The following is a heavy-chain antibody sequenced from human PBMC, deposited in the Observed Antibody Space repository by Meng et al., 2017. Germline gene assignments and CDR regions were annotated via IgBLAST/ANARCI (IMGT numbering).Heavy chain of an antibody. V-gene: IGHV4-61*02. D-gene: IGHD4-11*01. J-gene: IGHJ4*02. Sequence: SWIRQPAGKGLEWIGRIHTRGSTEYNPSLRSRVTISADTSKNQFSLKVTSVTAADMAVYYCARGNNYVDFHFWGQGTLVTVSS. CDR2: IHTRGST. CDR3: ARGNNYVDFHF.